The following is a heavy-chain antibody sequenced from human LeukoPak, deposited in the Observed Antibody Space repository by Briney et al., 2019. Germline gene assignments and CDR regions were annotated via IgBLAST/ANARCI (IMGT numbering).Heavy chain of an antibody. V-gene: IGHV4-59*12. D-gene: IGHD2/OR15-2a*01. J-gene: IGHJ3*02. CDR2: VYASGAT. Sequence: PWATLSPTLNAAGSPLAITNWRWTPPPPGEGLIWNRYVYASGATNSNPSLKSRVTISVYASKNQSSLKLSSATAADTAVYYCAGHGKGVTYFYTFDIWGQRTVAAVSS. CDR1: GSPLAITN. CDR3: AGHGKGVTYFYTFDI.